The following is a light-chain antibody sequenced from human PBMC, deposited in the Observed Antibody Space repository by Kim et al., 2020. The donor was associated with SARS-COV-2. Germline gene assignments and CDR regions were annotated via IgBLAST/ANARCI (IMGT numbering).Light chain of an antibody. CDR2: SNN. CDR3: AAWDDSLNGYV. CDR1: SSNIGSNT. J-gene: IGLJ1*01. Sequence: ELTQPPSTSGTPGQRVTISCSGSSSNIGSNTVNWYQQLPGTAPKLLIYSNNQRPSGVPDRFSGSKSGTSASLAISGLQSEDEADYYCAAWDDSLNGYVFGTGTKVTVL. V-gene: IGLV1-44*01.